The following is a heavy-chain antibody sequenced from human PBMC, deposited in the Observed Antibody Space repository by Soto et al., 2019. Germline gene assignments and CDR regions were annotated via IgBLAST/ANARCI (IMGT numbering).Heavy chain of an antibody. CDR1: GFTLTTYA. D-gene: IGHD6-19*01. CDR2: ISASGSLT. J-gene: IGHJ4*02. V-gene: IGHV3-23*01. CDR3: AIPGTEWLVAHYFAY. Sequence: GGSLRLSCAASGFTLTTYAMSWVRQAPGKGLQWVSSISASGSLTDYADSVKGRFTISRDNSKNTLYLEMSNLRAEDTAVYYCAIPGTEWLVAHYFAYWGQGALVTVSS.